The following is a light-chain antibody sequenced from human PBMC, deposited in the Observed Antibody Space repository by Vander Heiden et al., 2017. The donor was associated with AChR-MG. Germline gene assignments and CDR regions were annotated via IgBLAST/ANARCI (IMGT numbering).Light chain of an antibody. CDR2: RGI. J-gene: IGLJ1*01. V-gene: IGLV3-9*01. Sequence: SYELTQPLSVSVALGQTARIACEGNDIRSKNVHWYQQKPGQAPVLVMYRGINRPSGIPERFSGSKSRNSATLTISRAQAGDEADYYCQVWDSSAGVFGSGTKVTVL. CDR3: QVWDSSAGV. CDR1: DIRSKN.